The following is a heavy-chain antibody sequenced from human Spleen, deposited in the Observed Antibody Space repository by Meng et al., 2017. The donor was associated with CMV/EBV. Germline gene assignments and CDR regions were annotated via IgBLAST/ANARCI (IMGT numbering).Heavy chain of an antibody. Sequence: VKVSCKASGYTFTGYYMHWVRQAPGQGLEWMGWINPNSGGTNYAQKFQGRVTMTRDTSISTAYMELSRLRSDDTAVYYCARDGPMCSSTSCYYYYFGMDVWGQGTTVTVSS. V-gene: IGHV1-2*02. J-gene: IGHJ6*02. D-gene: IGHD2-2*01. CDR2: INPNSGGT. CDR1: GYTFTGYY. CDR3: ARDGPMCSSTSCYYYYFGMDV.